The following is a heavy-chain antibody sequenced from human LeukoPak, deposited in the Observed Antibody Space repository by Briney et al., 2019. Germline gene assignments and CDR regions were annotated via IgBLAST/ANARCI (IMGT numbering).Heavy chain of an antibody. CDR2: ISGSGSGT. V-gene: IGHV3-23*01. Sequence: GGSLRLSCAASGFTFSSFTMSWVRQAPGKGLEWVSAISGSGSGTYYADSVKGRFTLSRDNSKNTLFLQMDSLRAEDAAVYYCAKGITSCLIWGQGAMVTVSS. CDR3: AKGITSCLI. D-gene: IGHD2-2*01. CDR1: GFTFSSFT. J-gene: IGHJ3*02.